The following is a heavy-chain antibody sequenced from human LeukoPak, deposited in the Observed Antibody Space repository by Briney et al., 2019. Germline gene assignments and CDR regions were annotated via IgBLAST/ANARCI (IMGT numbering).Heavy chain of an antibody. CDR2: IYYSGST. CDR1: GGSISSYY. Sequence: SETLSLTCDVSGGSISSYYWSWIRQPPGKGLEWIGYIYYSGSTNYNPSLKSRVTISVDTSKNQFSLKLSSVTAADTAVYYCATLVGYNWFDPWGQGTLVTVSS. CDR3: ATLVGYNWFDP. J-gene: IGHJ5*02. V-gene: IGHV4-59*01. D-gene: IGHD3-10*01.